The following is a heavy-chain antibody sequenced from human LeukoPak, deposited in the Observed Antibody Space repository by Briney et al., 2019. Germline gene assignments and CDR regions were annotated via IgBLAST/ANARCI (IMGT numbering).Heavy chain of an antibody. CDR2: IDGGGGRT. D-gene: IGHD3-22*01. V-gene: IGHV3-23*01. CDR3: AKDFYDSSGSRYDY. J-gene: IGHJ4*02. Sequence: GGSLRLSCTASGFAFSSYAMSWVRQAPGVGLEWVSAIDGGGGRTWHADSVRGRFTISRDNSKNTLFMQMNSLRAEDTTVYYCAKDFYDSSGSRYDYWGQGTLVTVSS. CDR1: GFAFSSYA.